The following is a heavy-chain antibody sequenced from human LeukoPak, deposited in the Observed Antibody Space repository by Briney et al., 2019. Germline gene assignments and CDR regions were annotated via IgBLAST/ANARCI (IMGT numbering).Heavy chain of an antibody. CDR1: GYTFTGYY. D-gene: IGHD6-13*01. V-gene: IGHV1-2*02. Sequence: ASVKVSCKASGYTFTGYYMHWVRQAPGQGLEWMGWINPNSGGTNYAQKFQGRVTMTRDTSISTAYMELSRLRSDDTAVYYCASGQLRITAAGTQGLPTHWGQGTLVTVSS. CDR2: INPNSGGT. J-gene: IGHJ4*02. CDR3: ASGQLRITAAGTQGLPTH.